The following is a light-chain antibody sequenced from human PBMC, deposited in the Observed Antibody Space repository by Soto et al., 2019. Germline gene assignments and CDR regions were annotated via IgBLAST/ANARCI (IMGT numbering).Light chain of an antibody. CDR3: QQYGISPT. CDR1: QSVSSNY. J-gene: IGKJ1*01. CDR2: DVS. Sequence: DIVLTQSPGTLSLSPGERATLSCRSSQSVSSNYLAWYQQKPDQAPRLVIYDVSGRATGIPDRFSGSGSGTKITPTHSRLGPYDSAIYLWQQYGISPTFGQGTKVEIK. V-gene: IGKV3-20*01.